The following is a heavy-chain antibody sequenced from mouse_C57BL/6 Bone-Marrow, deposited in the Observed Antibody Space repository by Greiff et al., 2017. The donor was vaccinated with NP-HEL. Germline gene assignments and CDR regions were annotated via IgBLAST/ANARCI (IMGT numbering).Heavy chain of an antibody. CDR2: INPSSGYT. D-gene: IGHD1-1*01. CDR1: GYTFTSYW. Sequence: VQLQQSGAELAQPGASVKLSCKASGYTFTSYWMHWVKQRPGQGLEWIGYINPSSGYTKYNQKFKDKATLTADKSSSTAYMQLSSLTYEDSAVYYCARGDYSGSSFFDYWGQGTTLTVSS. V-gene: IGHV1-7*01. CDR3: ARGDYSGSSFFDY. J-gene: IGHJ2*01.